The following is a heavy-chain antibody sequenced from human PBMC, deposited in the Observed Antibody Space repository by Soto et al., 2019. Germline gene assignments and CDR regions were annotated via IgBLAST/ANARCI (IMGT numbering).Heavy chain of an antibody. D-gene: IGHD2-8*02. CDR3: ARDKITGLFDY. Sequence: SETLSLTCTVSGISISSYSWSWIRQPPGKGLEWIGDIYNGGSTNYNPSLKSRVTISVDTSKNQFSLKLTSVTAADTAVYYCARDKITGLFDYWGQGTLVTVSS. J-gene: IGHJ4*02. V-gene: IGHV4-59*12. CDR1: GISISSYS. CDR2: IYNGGST.